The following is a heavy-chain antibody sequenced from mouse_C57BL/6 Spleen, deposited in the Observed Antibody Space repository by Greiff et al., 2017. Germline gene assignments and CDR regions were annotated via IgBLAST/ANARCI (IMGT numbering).Heavy chain of an antibody. J-gene: IGHJ4*01. D-gene: IGHD2-3*01. CDR3: ARFYDGSYYAMDY. CDR1: GYTFTSYW. V-gene: IGHV1-55*01. Sequence: QVQLQQPGAELVKPGASVKLSCKASGYTFTSYWITWVKQRPGQGLEWIGDIYPGSGSTNYNEKFKSKATLTVDKSSSTAYMQLSSLTSEDSAVYYCARFYDGSYYAMDYWGQGTSVTVSS. CDR2: IYPGSGST.